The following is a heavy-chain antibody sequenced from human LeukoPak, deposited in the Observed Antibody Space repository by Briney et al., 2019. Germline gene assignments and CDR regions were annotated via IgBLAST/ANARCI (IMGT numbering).Heavy chain of an antibody. J-gene: IGHJ4*02. CDR3: ARVYHDTGCLIDY. V-gene: IGHV3-23*01. CDR1: GFTFSSYA. D-gene: IGHD5/OR15-5a*01. CDR2: ISGSGGST. Sequence: GGSLRLSCAASGFTFSSYAMSWVRQAPGKGLEWVSAISGSGGSTYYADSVKGRFTISRDNSKSTLFLQMNSLRVEDTAVYYCARVYHDTGCLIDYWGQGTLVTVSS.